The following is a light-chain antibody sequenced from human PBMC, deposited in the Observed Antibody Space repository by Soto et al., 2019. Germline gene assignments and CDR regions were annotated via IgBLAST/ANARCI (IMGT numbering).Light chain of an antibody. CDR3: SSYADNRVL. Sequence: QSALTRPASVSGSPGQSITISCTGSSNDIGSQNYVSWYQHVPGKAPTLLISDVGSRPSGVSDRFSGSKSANTASLTISGLRAEDEADYYCSSYADNRVLFGGGTKLTVL. CDR2: DVG. CDR1: SNDIGSQNY. V-gene: IGLV2-14*03. J-gene: IGLJ2*01.